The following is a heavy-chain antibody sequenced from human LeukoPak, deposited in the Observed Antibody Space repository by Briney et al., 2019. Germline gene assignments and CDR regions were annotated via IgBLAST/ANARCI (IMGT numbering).Heavy chain of an antibody. CDR3: ARQRGWYFDY. J-gene: IGHJ4*02. CDR2: IWYDGSNK. Sequence: GGSLRLSCAASGFSLSNYWMNWIRQAPGKGLEWVAVIWYDGSNKYYADSVKGRFTISRDNSKNTLYLQMNSLRAEDTAVYYCARQRGWYFDYWGQGTLVTVSS. V-gene: IGHV3-33*08. CDR1: GFSLSNYW. D-gene: IGHD6-19*01.